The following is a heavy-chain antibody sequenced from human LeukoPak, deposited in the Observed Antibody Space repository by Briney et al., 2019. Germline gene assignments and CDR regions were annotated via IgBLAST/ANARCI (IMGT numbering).Heavy chain of an antibody. Sequence: GGSLRLSCAASGFTFSDYYMSWIRQAPGKGLEWVSYISSSSSYTSYADSVKGRFTISRDNAKNSLYLQMNSLRAEDTAVYYCARGGGYCSGTSCPPIFDYWGQGTLVTVSS. D-gene: IGHD2-2*01. J-gene: IGHJ4*02. V-gene: IGHV3-11*05. CDR3: ARGGGYCSGTSCPPIFDY. CDR1: GFTFSDYY. CDR2: ISSSSSYT.